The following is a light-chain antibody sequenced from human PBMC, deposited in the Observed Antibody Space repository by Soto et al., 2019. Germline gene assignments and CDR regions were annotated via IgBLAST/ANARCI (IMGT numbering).Light chain of an antibody. J-gene: IGKJ2*01. V-gene: IGKV1-39*01. CDR1: QSISSY. Sequence: DIQMTQSPSSLSASVGDRVTISCRASQSISSYLNWYHQKPGKTPQLLIYGASNLQSGAPSRFTGSGSGTHFTLTISSLQPEDVVTYYCQQSYSPPYTFGQGTKLEIK. CDR3: QQSYSPPYT. CDR2: GAS.